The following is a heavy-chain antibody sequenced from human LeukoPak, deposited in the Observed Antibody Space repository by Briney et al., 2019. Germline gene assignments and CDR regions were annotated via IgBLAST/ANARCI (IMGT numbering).Heavy chain of an antibody. CDR1: GFTFNTYA. CDR3: ARALSYWNYFDS. D-gene: IGHD1-1*01. V-gene: IGHV3-23*01. CDR2: IGATSGTT. J-gene: IGHJ4*02. Sequence: GGSLRLSCAASGFTFNTYAMNWVRQSPGKGLEWVSAIGATSGTTFYADSVKGRFTVSRDNSQNTLYLQMAGLRAEDTAIYYCARALSYWNYFDSWGQGTPVTVSS.